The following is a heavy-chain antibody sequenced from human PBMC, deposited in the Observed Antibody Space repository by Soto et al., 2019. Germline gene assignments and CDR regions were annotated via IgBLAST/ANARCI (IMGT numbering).Heavy chain of an antibody. J-gene: IGHJ5*02. Sequence: QVQLVQSGGEVKRPGASVKVSCKTSGYTFSNYGITWVRQAPGQPLEWLGWISLYSDGTNYALKFQGRVSMTTDTSTTTAYMELRSPRSDDTAVYYCARVVPGAEAWFGPWGQGTLVTVSS. CDR3: ARVVPGAEAWFGP. CDR2: ISLYSDGT. D-gene: IGHD2-2*01. CDR1: GYTFSNYG. V-gene: IGHV1-18*01.